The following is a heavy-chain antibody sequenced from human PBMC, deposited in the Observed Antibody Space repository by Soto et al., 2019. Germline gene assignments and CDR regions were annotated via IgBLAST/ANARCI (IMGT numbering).Heavy chain of an antibody. CDR3: AKPGSPDAFDI. D-gene: IGHD3-10*01. Sequence: PGGPLRLSCAASGFTFSSYGMHWVRQAPGKGLEWVAVISYDGSNKYYADSVKGRFTISRDNSKNTLYLQMNSLRAEDTAVYYCAKPGSPDAFDIWGQGTMVTVSS. CDR1: GFTFSSYG. J-gene: IGHJ3*02. CDR2: ISYDGSNK. V-gene: IGHV3-30*18.